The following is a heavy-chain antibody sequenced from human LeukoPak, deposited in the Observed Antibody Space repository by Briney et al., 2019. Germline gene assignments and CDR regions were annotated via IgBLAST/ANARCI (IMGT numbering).Heavy chain of an antibody. CDR1: GGSISSNSYY. CDR3: ARLHSGYDTIDY. Sequence: SETLSLTCTVSGGSISSNSYYWGWIRQPPGKGLEWIGSIYYSGSTYYNPSLKSRVTISVDTSKNQFSLKLSSVTAADTAVYYCARLHSGYDTIDYWGQGTLVTVSS. CDR2: IYYSGST. J-gene: IGHJ4*02. V-gene: IGHV4-39*01. D-gene: IGHD5-12*01.